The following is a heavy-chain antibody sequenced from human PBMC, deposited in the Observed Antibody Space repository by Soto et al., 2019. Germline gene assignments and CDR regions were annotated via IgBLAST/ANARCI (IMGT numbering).Heavy chain of an antibody. Sequence: QVQLVQSGAEVKKPGASVKVSCKASEYTFNNYYMHWVRQAPGQGPEWVGIINPSGGSTSYAQKFQGRVTMTRDMSTSTVYMELSSLRSEDTAVYYCATPSSEYYSSYPLNSWGQGTLVTVSS. D-gene: IGHD6-6*01. CDR1: EYTFNNYY. V-gene: IGHV1-46*03. CDR3: ATPSSEYYSSYPLNS. J-gene: IGHJ5*02. CDR2: INPSGGST.